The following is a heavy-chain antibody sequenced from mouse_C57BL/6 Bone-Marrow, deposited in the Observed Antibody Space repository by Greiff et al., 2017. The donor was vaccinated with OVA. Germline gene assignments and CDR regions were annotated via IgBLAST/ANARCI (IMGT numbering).Heavy chain of an antibody. CDR3: ARGAQGTLDFDD. V-gene: IGHV14-3*01. CDR2: IDPANGNT. D-gene: IGHD3-2*02. CDR1: GFNIKNSY. Sequence: EVQLQQSVAGLVRPGASVKLSCAASGFNIKNSYMPWVTQRPEQGLEWIGRIDPANGNTKYAPKFQGKATITADTSSNTAYLQLSSLTSEDTASDDGARGAQGTLDFDDWGKGTTLTVSS. J-gene: IGHJ2*01.